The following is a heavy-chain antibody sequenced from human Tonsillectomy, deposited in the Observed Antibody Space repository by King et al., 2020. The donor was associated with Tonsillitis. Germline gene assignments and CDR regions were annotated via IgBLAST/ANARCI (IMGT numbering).Heavy chain of an antibody. Sequence: VQLQESGPGLVKPSQTLSLTCTVSGGSISSGDYYWSWIRQPPGKGLEWIGYIYYSGSTYYNPSLKSRVTISVDTSKNQFSLKLSSVTAADTAVYYCAREPPYCSSTSCYAGWFDPWGQGTLVTVSS. CDR3: AREPPYCSSTSCYAGWFDP. CDR1: GGSISSGDYY. D-gene: IGHD2-2*01. J-gene: IGHJ5*02. CDR2: IYYSGST. V-gene: IGHV4-30-4*01.